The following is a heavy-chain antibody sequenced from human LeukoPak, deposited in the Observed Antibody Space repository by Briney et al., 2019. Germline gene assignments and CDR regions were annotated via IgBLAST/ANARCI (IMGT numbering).Heavy chain of an antibody. CDR3: ARVYCSGGSCYPTSNWFDP. CDR1: GYTFTSYG. Sequence: ASVKVSCKASGYTFTSYGISWVRQAPGQGLEWMGWISAYNGNTNYAQKLQGRVTMTTDTSTSTAYMELRSLRSDDTAVYYCARVYCSGGSCYPTSNWFDPWGQGTLVTVSS. D-gene: IGHD2-15*01. CDR2: ISAYNGNT. V-gene: IGHV1-18*01. J-gene: IGHJ5*02.